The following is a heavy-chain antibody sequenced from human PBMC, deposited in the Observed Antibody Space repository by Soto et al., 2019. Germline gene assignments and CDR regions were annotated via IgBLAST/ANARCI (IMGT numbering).Heavy chain of an antibody. CDR3: ATMEAGYCSGGSCYAYYYYGMDV. Sequence: ASVKVSCKASGDTFSSYAIRWVRQAPGQGLEWMGGIIPICGTANYAQKFQGRVTITADESTSTAYMELSSLRSEDTAVYYCATMEAGYCSGGSCYAYYYYGMDVWGQGTTVTVSS. CDR1: GDTFSSYA. CDR2: IIPICGTA. D-gene: IGHD2-15*01. V-gene: IGHV1-69*13. J-gene: IGHJ6*02.